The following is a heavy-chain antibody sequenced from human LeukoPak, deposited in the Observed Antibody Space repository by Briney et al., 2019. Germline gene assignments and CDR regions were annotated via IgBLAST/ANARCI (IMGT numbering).Heavy chain of an antibody. V-gene: IGHV3-30*04. CDR3: ALYGMDV. CDR1: GFTFSSYA. Sequence: GGSLRLSCAASGFTFSSYAMHWVRQAPGKGLEWVAVISYDGSNKYYADSMKGRFTISRDNSKNTLYLQMNSLRAEDTAVYYCALYGMDVWGQGTTVTVSS. CDR2: ISYDGSNK. J-gene: IGHJ6*02.